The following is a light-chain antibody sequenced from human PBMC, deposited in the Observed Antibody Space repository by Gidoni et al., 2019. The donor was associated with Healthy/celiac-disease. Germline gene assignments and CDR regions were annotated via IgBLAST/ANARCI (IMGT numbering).Light chain of an antibody. Sequence: QSPLTPPASVSGSPGQSITISCTGTSSDGGSYNLVSWYPQHPGKAPKLMIYEFSKRPSGVSNRFSGSKSGNTASLTISGLQAEDEADYYCCSYAGSSTWVFGGGTKLTVL. CDR1: SSDGGSYNL. CDR2: EFS. CDR3: CSYAGSSTWV. J-gene: IGLJ3*02. V-gene: IGLV2-23*02.